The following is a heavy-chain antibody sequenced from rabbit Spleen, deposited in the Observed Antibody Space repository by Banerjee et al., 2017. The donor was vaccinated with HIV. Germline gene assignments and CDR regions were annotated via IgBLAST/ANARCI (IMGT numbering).Heavy chain of an antibody. V-gene: IGHV1S45*01. Sequence: QEQLVESGGGLVKPGGTLTLTCKASGFSFSSVNWIYWVRQAPGKGLEWIGTIYAGSTGTTDYANWAKGRFTISKTSSTTVTLQMTSLTAADTATYFCARNFDLWGQGTLVT. CDR3: ARNFDL. CDR1: GFSFSSVNW. J-gene: IGHJ4*01. CDR2: IYAGSTGTT.